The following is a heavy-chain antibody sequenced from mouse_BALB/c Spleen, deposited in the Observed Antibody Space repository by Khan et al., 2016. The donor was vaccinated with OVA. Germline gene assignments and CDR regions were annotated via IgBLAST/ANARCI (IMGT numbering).Heavy chain of an antibody. CDR1: GFSLTSYG. D-gene: IGHD1-1*01. J-gene: IGHJ3*01. Sequence: VELVESGPGLVAPSQSLSITCTVSGFSLTSYGVGWVRQPPGKGLEWLGVIWGDGNTNYHSALISRLSISKDNSKSQVFLKLNSLQTDETATYYCALYYYGRAWFAYWGQGTLVTVSA. CDR2: IWGDGNT. CDR3: ALYYYGRAWFAY. V-gene: IGHV2-3*01.